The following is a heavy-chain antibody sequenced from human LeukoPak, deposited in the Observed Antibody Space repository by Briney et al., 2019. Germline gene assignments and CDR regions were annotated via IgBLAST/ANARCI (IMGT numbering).Heavy chain of an antibody. CDR1: GFIFSDFA. V-gene: IGHV3-23*01. D-gene: IGHD1/OR15-1a*01. CDR3: AKVRSGNNYYFDY. Sequence: GGSLRLSCAASGFIFSDFAMSWVRQAPGKGLEWVSGMSASGSHTHSADFVKGRFTISRDNFKNTLYLQMYGLRVEDTAVYYCAKVRSGNNYYFDYWGQGTLVTVSS. J-gene: IGHJ4*02. CDR2: MSASGSHT.